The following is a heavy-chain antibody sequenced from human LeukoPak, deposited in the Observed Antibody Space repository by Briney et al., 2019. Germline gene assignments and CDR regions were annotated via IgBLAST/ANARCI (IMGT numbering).Heavy chain of an antibody. D-gene: IGHD6-6*01. CDR3: AKHQYPSSQFDS. Sequence: SETLSLTCTVSGGSISSYCWSWIRQPPGKGLEWIAYIYVSGTTNYNPALKSRVTISVHTSKTHFSHKLSSVTAADTAANYCAKHQYPSSQFDSWSQGTLVTVSS. J-gene: IGHJ4*02. CDR1: GGSISSYC. V-gene: IGHV4-59*08. CDR2: IYVSGTT.